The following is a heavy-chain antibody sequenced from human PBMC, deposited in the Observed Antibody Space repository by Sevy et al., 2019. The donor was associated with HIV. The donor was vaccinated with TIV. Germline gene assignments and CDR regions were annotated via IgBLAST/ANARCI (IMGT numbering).Heavy chain of an antibody. CDR2: ISYIGST. Sequence: SETLSLTCTVSDGSVSSGNSYWSWIRQPPGKGLEWIGYISYIGSTNYNPSLKSRVTISVDTSKNQLSLRLSSLTAADTAIYYCVRDRIAAAGGYFDYWGQGTLVTVSS. CDR1: DGSVSSGNSY. V-gene: IGHV4-61*01. CDR3: VRDRIAAAGGYFDY. J-gene: IGHJ4*02. D-gene: IGHD6-13*01.